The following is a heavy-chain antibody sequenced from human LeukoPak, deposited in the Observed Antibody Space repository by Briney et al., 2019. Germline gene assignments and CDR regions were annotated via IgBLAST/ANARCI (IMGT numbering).Heavy chain of an antibody. Sequence: RPGGSLRLSCAASGFTFSSYAMSWVRQGPGKGLEWVSAISGSGGSTYYADSVKGRFTISRDNSKNTLYLQMNSLRAEDTAVYYCAKHRSYSGYDGGFDYWGQGTLVTVYS. D-gene: IGHD5-12*01. V-gene: IGHV3-23*01. J-gene: IGHJ4*02. CDR2: ISGSGGST. CDR3: AKHRSYSGYDGGFDY. CDR1: GFTFSSYA.